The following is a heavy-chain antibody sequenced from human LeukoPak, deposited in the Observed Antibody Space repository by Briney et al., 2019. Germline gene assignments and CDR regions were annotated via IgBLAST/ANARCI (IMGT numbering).Heavy chain of an antibody. CDR3: ARRDCFGNCYCQSWFDH. CDR2: IHPGDSDT. D-gene: IGHD2-21*02. V-gene: IGHV5-51*01. J-gene: IGHJ5*02. Sequence: GESLQISCKGSGYTFTRYWIAVVPQMPGTGLEWMGIIHPGDSDTRYSPSFQGQVTISADKSVSTGYVQWSSLRASDTAMYYCARRDCFGNCYCQSWFDHWGQGTLVTVSS. CDR1: GYTFTRYW.